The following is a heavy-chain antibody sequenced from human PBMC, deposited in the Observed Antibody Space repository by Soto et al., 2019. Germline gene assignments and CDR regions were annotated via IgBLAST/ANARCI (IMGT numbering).Heavy chain of an antibody. CDR1: GFIFEDYS. D-gene: IGHD1-1*01. CDR2: ISRDGGST. CDR3: TKDANDDYYYYGMDV. Sequence: PGGSLRLSCAASGFIFEDYSMHWVRQAPGKGLEWVSLISRDGGSTYYADSLKGRFTISRDNSKNSLYLQINGLRTEDTALYYCTKDANDDYYYYGMDVWGQGTTVTVSS. V-gene: IGHV3-43*01. J-gene: IGHJ6*02.